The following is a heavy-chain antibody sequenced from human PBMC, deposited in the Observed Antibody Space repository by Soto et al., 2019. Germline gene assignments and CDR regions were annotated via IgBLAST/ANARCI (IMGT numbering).Heavy chain of an antibody. CDR3: ASLPVTTRGYYYYYGMDV. CDR1: GGTFSSYA. J-gene: IGHJ6*02. CDR2: IIPIFGTA. V-gene: IGHV1-69*13. Sequence: SVKVSCKASGGTFSSYAISWVRQAPGQGLEWMGGIIPIFGTANYAQKFQGRVTITADESTSTAYMELSSPRSEDTAVYYCASLPVTTRGYYYYYGMDVWGQGTTVTVSS. D-gene: IGHD4-17*01.